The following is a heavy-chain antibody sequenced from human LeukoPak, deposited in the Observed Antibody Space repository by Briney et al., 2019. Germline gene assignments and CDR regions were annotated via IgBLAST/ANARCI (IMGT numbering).Heavy chain of an antibody. CDR2: ISYDGSNK. CDR1: GFTLSSYA. V-gene: IGHV3-30-3*01. J-gene: IGHJ3*02. CDR3: ARDRQWWEPRGAFDI. D-gene: IGHD2-15*01. Sequence: GGSLRLSCAASGFTLSSYAMHWVRQAPGKGLEWVAVISYDGSNKYYADSVKGRFTISRDNSKNTLYLQMNSLRAEDTAVYYCARDRQWWEPRGAFDIWGQGTMVTVSS.